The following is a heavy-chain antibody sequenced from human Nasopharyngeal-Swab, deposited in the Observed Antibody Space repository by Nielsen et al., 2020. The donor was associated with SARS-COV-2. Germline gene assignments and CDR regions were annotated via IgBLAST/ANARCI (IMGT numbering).Heavy chain of an antibody. CDR3: AKLPEPGEDAFDI. CDR2: ISWNSGSI. CDR1: GFTFDDYA. Sequence: SLTIPCAASGFTFDDYAMHWVRQAPGKGLEWVSGISWNSGSIGYADSVKGRFTISRDNAKNSLYLQMNSLRAEDTALYYCAKLPEPGEDAFDIWGQGTMVTVSS. V-gene: IGHV3-9*01. D-gene: IGHD3-16*01. J-gene: IGHJ3*02.